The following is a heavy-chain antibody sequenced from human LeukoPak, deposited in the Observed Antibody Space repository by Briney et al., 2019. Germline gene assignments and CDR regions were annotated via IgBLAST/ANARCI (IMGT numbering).Heavy chain of an antibody. CDR1: GFTFNDYA. D-gene: IGHD1-26*01. CDR3: TKDRSVGATGRAFDI. V-gene: IGHV3-9*01. CDR2: ISWNSVNT. Sequence: GGSLRLSCAASGFTFNDYAMHWVRQAPGKGLEWVSSISWNSVNTGYADSVKGRFTISRDNARNSLYLQMNSLRAEDTALYYCTKDRSVGATGRAFDIWGQGTMVTVSS. J-gene: IGHJ3*02.